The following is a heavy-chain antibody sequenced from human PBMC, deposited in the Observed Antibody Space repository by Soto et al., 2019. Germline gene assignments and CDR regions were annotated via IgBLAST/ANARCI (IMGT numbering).Heavy chain of an antibody. CDR2: ISGRGDET. V-gene: IGHV3-23*01. D-gene: IGHD3-10*01. CDR3: SRGGHLSAFGP. Sequence: EVKLMESGGALVQPGGSLRLSCAASGFTFGHSAITWARQAPGKGLEWVSTISGRGDETFYSDSVKGRFTVSRDNSRNTASLQLNSLRVDDTAVYFCSRGGHLSAFGPWGQGTLVTVTS. CDR1: GFTFGHSA. J-gene: IGHJ5*02.